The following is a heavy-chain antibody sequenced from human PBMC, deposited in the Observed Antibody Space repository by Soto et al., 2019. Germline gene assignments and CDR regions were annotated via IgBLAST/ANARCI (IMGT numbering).Heavy chain of an antibody. J-gene: IGHJ4*02. CDR2: IIPILGIA. CDR3: ARAYCGGDCYYDY. CDR1: GGTFSSYT. D-gene: IGHD2-21*02. Sequence: QVQLVQSGAEVKKPGSSVKVSCKASGGTFSSYTISWVRQAPGQGLEWMGRIIPILGIANYAQKFQGRVTITEDKSTSTAYMELSSLRSEDTAVYYCARAYCGGDCYYDYWGQGTLVTVSS. V-gene: IGHV1-69*02.